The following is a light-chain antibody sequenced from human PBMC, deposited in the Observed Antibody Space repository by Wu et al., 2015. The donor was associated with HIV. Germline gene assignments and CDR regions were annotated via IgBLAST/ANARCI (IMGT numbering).Light chain of an antibody. J-gene: IGKJ4*01. CDR2: SAS. CDR3: QQRTNWPLT. CDR1: QSVNSDY. Sequence: EIVLTQSPATLSLSAGERATLSCRASQSVNSDYLAWYQQKPGQAPRLLIYSASSRAAGIPDRFSGSGSGTDFTLTISSLEPEDFAVYYCQQRTNWPLTFGGGTKVEIK. V-gene: IGKV3D-20*02.